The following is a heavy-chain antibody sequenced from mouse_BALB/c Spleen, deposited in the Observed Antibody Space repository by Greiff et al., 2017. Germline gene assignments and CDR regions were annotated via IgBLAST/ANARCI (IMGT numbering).Heavy chain of an antibody. V-gene: IGHV5-12-2*01. CDR2: ISNGGGST. D-gene: IGHD1-1*01. Sequence: EVQRVESGGGLVQPGGSRKLSCAASGFTFSSYTMSWVRQTPEKRLEWVAYISNGGGSTYYPDTVKGRFTISRDNAKNTLYLQMSSLKSEDTAMYYCARQGFYYGSSYALFDYWGQGTTLTVSS. CDR1: GFTFSSYT. CDR3: ARQGFYYGSSYALFDY. J-gene: IGHJ2*01.